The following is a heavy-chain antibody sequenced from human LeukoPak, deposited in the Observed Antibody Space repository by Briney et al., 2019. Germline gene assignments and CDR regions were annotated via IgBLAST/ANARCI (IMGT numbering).Heavy chain of an antibody. V-gene: IGHV1-18*01. CDR3: ARDLPHYYGSGSYSPFDY. CDR2: ISAYNGNT. CDR1: GYTFTSYG. D-gene: IGHD3-10*01. Sequence: ASVKVSCKASGYTFTSYGISWVRQAPGQGLEWMGWISAYNGNTNYAQKLQGRVTMTTDTSTSTAYMELRSLRSDDTAVYYCARDLPHYYGSGSYSPFDYWGQGTLVTVSS. J-gene: IGHJ4*02.